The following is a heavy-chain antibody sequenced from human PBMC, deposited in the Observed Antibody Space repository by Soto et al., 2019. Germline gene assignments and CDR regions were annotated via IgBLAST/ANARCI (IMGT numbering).Heavy chain of an antibody. CDR1: GYTFTGYY. J-gene: IGHJ3*02. V-gene: IGHV1-18*04. Sequence: ASVKVSCKASGYTFTGYYMHWVRQTPGQGLEWMGWISAYNGNTNYAQKLQGRVTMTTDTSTSTAYMELRSLRSDDTAVYYCARDLDYDFWSGYRSGPDAFDIWGQGTMVTVSS. D-gene: IGHD3-3*01. CDR3: ARDLDYDFWSGYRSGPDAFDI. CDR2: ISAYNGNT.